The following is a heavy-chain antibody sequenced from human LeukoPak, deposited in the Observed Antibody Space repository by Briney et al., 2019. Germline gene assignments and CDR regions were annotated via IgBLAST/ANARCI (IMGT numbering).Heavy chain of an antibody. CDR2: IYPGDSDT. CDR1: GYSFTSYW. D-gene: IGHD5-12*01. Sequence: GESLKISFKGSGYSFTSYWIGWVRQMPGKGLDWIGIIYPGDSDTRYSPYLQGQVTIYADKSISTASMQWSSLKASDTAMYYCARQPYSGYDLFYGMDVWGQGTTVTVSS. J-gene: IGHJ6*02. V-gene: IGHV5-51*01. CDR3: ARQPYSGYDLFYGMDV.